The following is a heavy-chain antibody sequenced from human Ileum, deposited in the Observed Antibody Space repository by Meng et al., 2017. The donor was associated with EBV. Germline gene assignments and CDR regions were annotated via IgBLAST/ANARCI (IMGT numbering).Heavy chain of an antibody. J-gene: IGHJ4*02. CDR3: AHSLMSTTSLTRYFDS. CDR1: GFSFDTRGVA. CDR2: IYWDDDK. V-gene: IGHV2-5*02. D-gene: IGHD1-1*01. Sequence: HITLKEAVPALGNPSPNLTLTCSFLGFSFDTRGVAVAWIRQPPGKALEWLALIYWDDDKRYSLSLRPRLIITKDTSRNQVVLTMTNMDPVDTGTYYCAHSLMSTTSLTRYFDSWGQGTLVTVSS.